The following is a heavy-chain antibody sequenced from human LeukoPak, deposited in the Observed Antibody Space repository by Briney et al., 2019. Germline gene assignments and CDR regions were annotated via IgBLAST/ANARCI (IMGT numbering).Heavy chain of an antibody. CDR3: AKSPRYCSSTSCYGN. V-gene: IGHV3-23*01. J-gene: IGHJ4*02. D-gene: IGHD2-2*01. CDR1: GCTFSSYA. Sequence: PGGSLRLSCAASGCTFSSYAMSWVRQAPGKGLGCVSAISGSGGSTYYADCVKVRVTIYIESSKNTLYLQMNRLRAEDTAVYYCAKSPRYCSSTSCYGNWGQGTLVTVPS. CDR2: ISGSGGST.